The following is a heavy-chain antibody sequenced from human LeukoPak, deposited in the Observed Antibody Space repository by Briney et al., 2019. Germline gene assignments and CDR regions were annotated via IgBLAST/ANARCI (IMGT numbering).Heavy chain of an antibody. Sequence: PSETLSLTCTVSGGSISSYYWSWIRQPAGKGLEWIGRIYTSGSTNYNPSLKSRVTMSVDTSKNQFSLKLSSVTAADTAVYYCARGQYSSSWYATYYYYYMDVWGKGTTVTISS. J-gene: IGHJ6*03. CDR2: IYTSGST. CDR1: GGSISSYY. D-gene: IGHD6-13*01. CDR3: ARGQYSSSWYATYYYYYMDV. V-gene: IGHV4-4*07.